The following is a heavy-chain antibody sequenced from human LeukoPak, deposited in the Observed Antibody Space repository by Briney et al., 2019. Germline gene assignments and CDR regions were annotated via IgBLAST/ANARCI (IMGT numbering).Heavy chain of an antibody. CDR1: GYPFSIYD. V-gene: IGHV1-8*01. CDR2: MNPNGIAA. D-gene: IGHD2-2*01. Sequence: ASAKVSCKASGYPFSIYDVNWMRQAAGQGLEWLGWMNPNGIAAGYSQKFQDRVTLTMDTSTSTAYLELSSLRSEDTAVYYCARGRLSTLWGQGTLVTVSS. J-gene: IGHJ4*02. CDR3: ARGRLSTL.